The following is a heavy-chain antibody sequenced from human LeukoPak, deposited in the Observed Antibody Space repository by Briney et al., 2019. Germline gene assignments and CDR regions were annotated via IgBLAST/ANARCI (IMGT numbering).Heavy chain of an antibody. V-gene: IGHV5-51*01. Sequence: GESLKISCKGSGYRFTSYWIGWVRQMPGKGLEWMGIIYPGDSDTRYSPSFQAQVTISADKSISTAYLQWSSLKASDTAMYYCARLYSGSYYYYYYMDVWGKGTTVTVSS. CDR2: IYPGDSDT. CDR3: ARLYSGSYYYYYYMDV. CDR1: GYRFTSYW. D-gene: IGHD1-26*01. J-gene: IGHJ6*03.